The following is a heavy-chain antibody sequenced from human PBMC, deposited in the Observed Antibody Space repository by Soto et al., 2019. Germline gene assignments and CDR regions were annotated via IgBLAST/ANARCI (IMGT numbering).Heavy chain of an antibody. CDR3: TTALGTRTRCGLGYYYYYYGMDV. V-gene: IGHV3-49*04. Sequence: GGSLRLSCTASGFTFGDYAMSWVRQAPGKGLEWVGFIRSKAYGGTTEYAASVKGRFTISRDDSKSIAYLQMNSLKTEDTAVYYFTTALGTRTRCGLGYYYYYYGMDVWGQGTAVTVSS. J-gene: IGHJ6*02. CDR2: IRSKAYGGTT. D-gene: IGHD2-2*01. CDR1: GFTFGDYA.